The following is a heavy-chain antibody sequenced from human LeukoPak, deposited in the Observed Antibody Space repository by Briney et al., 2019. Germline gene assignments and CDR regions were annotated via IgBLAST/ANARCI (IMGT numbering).Heavy chain of an antibody. D-gene: IGHD3-22*01. Sequence: GGSLRLSCAASGFTFSSYAMHWVRQAPGKGLEWVAVISYDGSNKYYADSVKGRFTISRDISKNTLYLQMNSLRAEDTAVYYCARESVAYYYDSSGYYRRYYYYGMDVWGQGTTVTVSS. J-gene: IGHJ6*02. CDR1: GFTFSSYA. V-gene: IGHV3-30-3*01. CDR2: ISYDGSNK. CDR3: ARESVAYYYDSSGYYRRYYYYGMDV.